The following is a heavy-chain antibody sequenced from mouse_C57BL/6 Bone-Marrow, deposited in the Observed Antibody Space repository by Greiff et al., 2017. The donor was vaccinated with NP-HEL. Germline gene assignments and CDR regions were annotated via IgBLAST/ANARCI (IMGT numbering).Heavy chain of an antibody. Sequence: VQLQQSGAELVRPGASVKLSCTASGFNITDDYMHWVKQRPEQGLEWIGWIDPENGDTEYASKFQGKATITADTSSNTAYLQLSSLTSEDTAVYYCTTSDLDSSGYLQAMDYWGQGTSVTVSS. CDR1: GFNITDDY. V-gene: IGHV14-4*01. D-gene: IGHD3-2*02. J-gene: IGHJ4*01. CDR3: TTSDLDSSGYLQAMDY. CDR2: IDPENGDT.